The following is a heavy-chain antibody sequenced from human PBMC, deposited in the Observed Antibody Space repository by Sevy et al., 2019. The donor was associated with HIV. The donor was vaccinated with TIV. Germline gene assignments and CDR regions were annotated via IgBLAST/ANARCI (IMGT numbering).Heavy chain of an antibody. J-gene: IGHJ4*02. CDR1: GFIFGDYA. V-gene: IGHV3-49*03. CDR2: IRSKAYGGTT. D-gene: IGHD2-2*01. CDR3: TRDFPPPGYCSSTSCRFDY. Sequence: GGSLRLSCTASGFIFGDYAMSWFRQAPGKGLEWVGFIRSKAYGGTTEYSASVKGRFTISRDDSKSIAYLQMNSLKTEDTAVYYCTRDFPPPGYCSSTSCRFDYWGQGTLVTVSS.